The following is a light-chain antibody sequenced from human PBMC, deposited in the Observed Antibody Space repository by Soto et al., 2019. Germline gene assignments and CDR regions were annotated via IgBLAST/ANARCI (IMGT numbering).Light chain of an antibody. Sequence: QSVLTQPPSVSAAPGQRVTISCSGSASNVGTQFVSWYQHRPGAAPKLLIYDNDERPSEIPDRFSGSKSDTSATLTITGVQTGDEADYYCGTWDTGLSAGLFGGGTKVTVL. CDR2: DND. V-gene: IGLV1-51*01. CDR3: GTWDTGLSAGL. J-gene: IGLJ2*01. CDR1: ASNVGTQF.